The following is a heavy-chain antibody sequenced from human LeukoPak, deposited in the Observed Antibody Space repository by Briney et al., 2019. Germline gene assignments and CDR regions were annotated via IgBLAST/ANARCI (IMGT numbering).Heavy chain of an antibody. D-gene: IGHD1-7*01. Sequence: SGTLSLTCGVSGGSISGTNWWSWVRQPPGQGLEWIGEISLAGQTNYNPSLNGRVTMSLDKSSNQLSLHLTSVTAADTAVYYCVRRVLMNSAVGPDNWFDPWGQGTLVTVSS. CDR2: ISLAGQT. CDR1: GGSISGTNW. CDR3: VRRVLMNSAVGPDNWFDP. V-gene: IGHV4-4*02. J-gene: IGHJ5*02.